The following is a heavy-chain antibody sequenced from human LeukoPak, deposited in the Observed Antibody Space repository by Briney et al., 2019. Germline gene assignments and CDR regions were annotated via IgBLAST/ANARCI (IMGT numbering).Heavy chain of an antibody. CDR3: ARTSCSSTSCAPNAFDI. D-gene: IGHD2-2*01. CDR2: IIPIFGTA. Sequence: SVKVSCKASGGTFSSYAISWVRQAPGQGLEWMGGIIPIFGTANYAQKFQGRVTITADESTSAAYMELSSLRSEDTAVYYCARTSCSSTSCAPNAFDIWGQGTMVTVSS. CDR1: GGTFSSYA. V-gene: IGHV1-69*13. J-gene: IGHJ3*02.